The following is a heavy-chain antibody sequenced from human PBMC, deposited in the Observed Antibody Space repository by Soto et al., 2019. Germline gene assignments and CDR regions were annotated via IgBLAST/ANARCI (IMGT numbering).Heavy chain of an antibody. V-gene: IGHV4-38-2*01. Sequence: PSETLSLTCAGSGYAISSGSYWVWIRQPPGKGLEWIGSIYYSGNTYYNPSLRSRVTISVDTSKNQFSLKLGSVTAADTAIYYCARGSTPRGADSFDVWGEGPMVTV. CDR2: IYYSGNT. CDR1: GYAISSGSY. CDR3: ARGSTPRGADSFDV. J-gene: IGHJ3*01. D-gene: IGHD3-10*01.